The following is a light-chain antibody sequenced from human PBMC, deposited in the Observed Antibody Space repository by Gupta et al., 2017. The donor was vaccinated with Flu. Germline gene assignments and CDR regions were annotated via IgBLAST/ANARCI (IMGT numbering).Light chain of an antibody. CDR2: DAS. Sequence: STGERATLSCRASQSVSSYLAWYQQKPGQAPRLLIYDASNRATGIPARFSGSGSGTDFTLTISSLEPEDFAVYYCQQRSNWPPLTFGGGTKVEIK. CDR1: QSVSSY. CDR3: QQRSNWPPLT. V-gene: IGKV3-11*01. J-gene: IGKJ4*01.